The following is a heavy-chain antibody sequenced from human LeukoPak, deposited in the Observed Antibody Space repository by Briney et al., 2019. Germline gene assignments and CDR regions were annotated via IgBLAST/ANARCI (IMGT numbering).Heavy chain of an antibody. CDR3: ARHRMYSSGWEYYFDY. Sequence: SETLSLTCTVCGGSISSYYWSWIRQPPGKGLEWIGYIYYIGSTNYNLSLKSRVTISVDRSKNQFPLKLSSVTAAGTAVYYCARHRMYSSGWEYYFDYWGQGTLVTVSS. D-gene: IGHD6-19*01. V-gene: IGHV4-59*08. CDR1: GGSISSYY. J-gene: IGHJ4*02. CDR2: IYYIGST.